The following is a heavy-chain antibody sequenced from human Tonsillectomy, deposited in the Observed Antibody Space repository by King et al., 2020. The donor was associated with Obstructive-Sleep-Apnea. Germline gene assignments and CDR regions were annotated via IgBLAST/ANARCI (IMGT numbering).Heavy chain of an antibody. J-gene: IGHJ4*02. Sequence: VQLQESGPGLVKPSETLSLTCTVSGGSITSYYWSWIRQSPGQGLEWIGYVYYSGSTKYNPSPQSRGTISVDTSKNQFSLKLSSVTAADTAVYYCARGYSTSWYYFDYWGQGTEVTVSS. D-gene: IGHD6-13*01. CDR3: ARGYSTSWYYFDY. CDR2: VYYSGST. CDR1: GGSITSYY. V-gene: IGHV4-59*01.